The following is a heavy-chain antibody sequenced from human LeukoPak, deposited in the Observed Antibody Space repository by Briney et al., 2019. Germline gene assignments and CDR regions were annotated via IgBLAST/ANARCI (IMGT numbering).Heavy chain of an antibody. D-gene: IGHD1-1*01. CDR1: GFIFSSYD. J-gene: IGHJ6*02. CDR3: VKVLVTYTVDI. CDR2: ISSDGTNK. Sequence: PGGSLRLSCAASGFIFSSYDMHWAHQAPGKGLEWVALISSDGTNKYYADSVKGRFTISRDNSKNTLYLQMNSLRGEDTAVYYCVKVLVTYTVDIWGQGTTVTVSS. V-gene: IGHV3-30*18.